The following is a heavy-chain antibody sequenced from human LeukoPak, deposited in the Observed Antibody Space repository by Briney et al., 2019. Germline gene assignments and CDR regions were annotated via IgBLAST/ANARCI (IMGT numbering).Heavy chain of an antibody. J-gene: IGHJ5*02. Sequence: PSETLSLTCAVYGGSFSGYYWSWIRQPPGKGLEWIGEINHSGSTNYNPSPKSQVTISVDTSKNQFSLKLSSVTAADTAVYYCARGLRGYSYGAFDPWGQGTLVTVSS. CDR3: ARGLRGYSYGAFDP. V-gene: IGHV4-34*01. CDR1: GGSFSGYY. D-gene: IGHD5-18*01. CDR2: INHSGST.